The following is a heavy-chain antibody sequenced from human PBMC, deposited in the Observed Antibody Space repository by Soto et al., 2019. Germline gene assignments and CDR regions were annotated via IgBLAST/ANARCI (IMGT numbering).Heavy chain of an antibody. Sequence: QFQLVQSGAEVKKPGASVKVSCKASGYTFTSYGISWVRQAPGQGLEWRGWISAYNGNTNYAQKLQGRDTMTTDTSTSTAYMELSILRSDDTAVYYCASLILAARAFDYWGQGTLVTVSS. V-gene: IGHV1-18*04. D-gene: IGHD6-6*01. CDR2: ISAYNGNT. CDR1: GYTFTSYG. CDR3: ASLILAARAFDY. J-gene: IGHJ4*02.